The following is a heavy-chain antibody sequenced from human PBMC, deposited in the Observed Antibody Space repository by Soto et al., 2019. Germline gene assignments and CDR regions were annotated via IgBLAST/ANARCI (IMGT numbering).Heavy chain of an antibody. Sequence: AAVKVSCKACGYTFIGYYMHWVRQAPGQGLEWMGWINPNSGDTNYAQKFQGRVNMTRDTSISTAYTELSRLRFDDTAVYYCARARTNYYNTSDYDFWGQGTLVTVSS. CDR1: GYTFIGYY. D-gene: IGHD3-22*01. V-gene: IGHV1-2*02. CDR2: INPNSGDT. J-gene: IGHJ4*02. CDR3: ARARTNYYNTSDYDF.